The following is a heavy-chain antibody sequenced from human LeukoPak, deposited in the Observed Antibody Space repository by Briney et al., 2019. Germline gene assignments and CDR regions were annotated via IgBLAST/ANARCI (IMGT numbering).Heavy chain of an antibody. Sequence: PSQTLSLTCTFSGGSISSGDYYWSWIRQPPGKGLEWIGYIYYRGTTYYNPSLKSRVTISVDTSKNQFSLKLSSVTAADTAVYYCAREYRYDFWSGYPGRFDPWGQGTLVTVSS. CDR1: GGSISSGDYY. CDR3: AREYRYDFWSGYPGRFDP. J-gene: IGHJ5*02. V-gene: IGHV4-30-4*08. CDR2: IYYRGTT. D-gene: IGHD3-3*01.